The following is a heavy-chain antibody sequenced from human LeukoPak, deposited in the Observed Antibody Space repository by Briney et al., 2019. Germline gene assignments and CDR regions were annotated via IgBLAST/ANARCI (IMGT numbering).Heavy chain of an antibody. CDR1: GFIFSSYW. D-gene: IGHD1-7*01. CDR3: AKVLVGTTCFEY. Sequence: GGSLRLSCAASGFIFSSYWMHWVRHAPGKGLAWVSRINTDGSSTSYADSVKGRFTISRDNAKNTLYLQMNSLRAEDTAVYYCAKVLVGTTCFEYWGQGTLVTVSS. J-gene: IGHJ4*02. V-gene: IGHV3-74*01. CDR2: INTDGSST.